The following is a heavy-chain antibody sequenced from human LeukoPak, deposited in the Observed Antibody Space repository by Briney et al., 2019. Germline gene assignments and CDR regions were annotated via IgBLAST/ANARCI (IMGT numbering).Heavy chain of an antibody. D-gene: IGHD3-10*01. CDR2: IYSGGST. J-gene: IGHJ4*02. V-gene: IGHV3-66*01. Sequence: PGGSLRLSCAASGFTVSSNYMSWVRQAPGKGLEWVSVIYSGGSTYYTDSVKGRFTISRDNSKNTLYLQMNSLRAEDTAVYYCARDGGYGSGSYYSFDYWGQGTLVTVSS. CDR1: GFTVSSNY. CDR3: ARDGGYGSGSYYSFDY.